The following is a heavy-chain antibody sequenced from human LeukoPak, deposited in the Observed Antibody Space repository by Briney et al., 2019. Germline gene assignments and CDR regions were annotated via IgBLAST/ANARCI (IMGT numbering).Heavy chain of an antibody. V-gene: IGHV1-69*01. J-gene: IGHJ4*02. Sequence: SVRVSCKASGGTFSSYAISWVRQAPGQGLEWMGGIIPIFGTANYAQKFQGRVTITADESTSTAYMELSSLRSEDTAVYYCARDRDWAGYSYGFYYWGQGTLVTVSS. CDR2: IIPIFGTA. CDR1: GGTFSSYA. CDR3: ARDRDWAGYSYGFYY. D-gene: IGHD5-18*01.